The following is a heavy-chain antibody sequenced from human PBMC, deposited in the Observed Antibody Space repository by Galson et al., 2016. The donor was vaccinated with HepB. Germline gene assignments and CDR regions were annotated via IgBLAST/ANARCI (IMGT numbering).Heavy chain of an antibody. CDR3: VQGSTAPAV. CDR2: MKPDGSKK. J-gene: IGHJ6*04. V-gene: IGHV3-7*05. Sequence: SLRLSCAASGFTFRNYGMTWVRQPPGKGLEWVATMKPDGSKKYYVDSVKGRFTISRDNDRNSLYLQMNSLTADDTAIYYCVQGSTAPAVWGKGTTVTVSS. CDR1: GFTFRNYG. D-gene: IGHD2-2*01.